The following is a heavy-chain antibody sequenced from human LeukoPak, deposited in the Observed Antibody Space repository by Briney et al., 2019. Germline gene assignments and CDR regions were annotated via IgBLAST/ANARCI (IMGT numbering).Heavy chain of an antibody. CDR2: FSNAGSPI. CDR1: GVSSFSTYE. J-gene: IGHJ4*02. CDR3: ATARRDDYNFNGDY. Sequence: GGSLRLSRAASGVSSFSTYEMMWVRQAPGKGLDWVSYFSNAGSPISHGDSVKGRFTISRENTKKSLYLQMNSVRVEDTALYYCATARRDDYNFNGDYWGQGTLVSVSS. D-gene: IGHD5-24*01. V-gene: IGHV3-48*03.